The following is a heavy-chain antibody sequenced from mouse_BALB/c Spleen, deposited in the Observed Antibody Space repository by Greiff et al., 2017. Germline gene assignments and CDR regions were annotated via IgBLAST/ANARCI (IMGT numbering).Heavy chain of an antibody. CDR2: IYPGSGNT. Sequence: VQLQESGAELVRPGTSVKISCKASGYAFTNYWLGWVKQRPGHGLEWIGDIYPGSGNTYYNEKFKGKATLTADKSSSTAYMQLSSLTSEDSAVYFCARSEGSSYGYAYWGQGTLVTVSA. J-gene: IGHJ3*01. D-gene: IGHD1-1*01. V-gene: IGHV1-63*01. CDR3: ARSEGSSYGYAY. CDR1: GYAFTNYW.